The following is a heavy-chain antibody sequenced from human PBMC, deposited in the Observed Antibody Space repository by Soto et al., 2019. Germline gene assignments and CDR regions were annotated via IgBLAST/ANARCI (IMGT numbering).Heavy chain of an antibody. CDR3: ARCPYYDILTGYGYFAY. D-gene: IGHD3-9*01. J-gene: IGHJ4*02. Sequence: ASVKVSCKASGYTLTSYGISWVRQAPGQGLEWMGWISAYNGNTNYAQKLQGRVTMTTDTSTSTAYMELRSLRSDDTAVYYCARCPYYDILTGYGYFAYWGQGTRVTVSS. CDR2: ISAYNGNT. CDR1: GYTLTSYG. V-gene: IGHV1-18*01.